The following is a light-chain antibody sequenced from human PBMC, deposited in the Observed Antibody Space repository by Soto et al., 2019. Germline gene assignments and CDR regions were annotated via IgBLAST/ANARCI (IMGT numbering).Light chain of an antibody. V-gene: IGKV1-5*03. CDR2: KAS. J-gene: IGKJ1*01. CDR1: QSISSS. Sequence: DIQMTQSPSTLSASVGDRITITCRASQSISSSLAWYQQKPGKAPKLLIHKASSLQSGVPSRFGGTGSGTEFTLTISSLQPDDFATYYCQQYNSYSRTFGQGTKVEI. CDR3: QQYNSYSRT.